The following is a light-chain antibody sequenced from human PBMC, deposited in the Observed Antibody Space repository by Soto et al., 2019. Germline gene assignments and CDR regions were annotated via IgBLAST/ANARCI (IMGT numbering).Light chain of an antibody. CDR2: SNN. V-gene: IGLV1-44*01. CDR3: AAWDDSLNGLV. CDR1: SSNIGSNT. Sequence: QSVLTQPPSASGTPGQRVTISCSGSSSNIGSNTVNWYQQLPGTAPKLLIYSNNQRPSGVPDRFSGYKSGTSASLAIRGLQSEDEAEYYCAAWDDSLNGLVFGGGTKLTVL. J-gene: IGLJ2*01.